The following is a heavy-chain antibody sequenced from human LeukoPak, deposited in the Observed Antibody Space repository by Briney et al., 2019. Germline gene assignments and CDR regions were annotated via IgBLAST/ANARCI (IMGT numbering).Heavy chain of an antibody. CDR2: IIPIFGTA. J-gene: IGHJ4*02. V-gene: IGHV1-69*06. CDR1: GGTFSSYA. CDR3: AKVSWVFSFYYGSGRTYFDY. D-gene: IGHD3-10*01. Sequence: ASVKVSCKASGGTFSSYAISWVRQAPGQGLEWMGGIIPIFGTANYAQKFQGRVTITADKSTSTAYMELSSLRSEDTAVYYCAKVSWVFSFYYGSGRTYFDYWGQGTLVTVSS.